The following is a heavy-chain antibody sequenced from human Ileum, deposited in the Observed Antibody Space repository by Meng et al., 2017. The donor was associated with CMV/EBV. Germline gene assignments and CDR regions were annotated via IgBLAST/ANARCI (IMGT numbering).Heavy chain of an antibody. D-gene: IGHD6-13*01. CDR3: TTGYSNWYFG. CDR1: DFTFSNAR. Sequence: WAVSDFTFSNARMGWVRQAPGKGLEWVGRNRTSAGGGTTEYNSILRDRFTISRDDSKSTVFLQMNSLKTEDTAIYYCTTGYSNWYFGWGQGTLVTVSS. V-gene: IGHV3-15*01. CDR2: NRTSAGGGTT. J-gene: IGHJ4*02.